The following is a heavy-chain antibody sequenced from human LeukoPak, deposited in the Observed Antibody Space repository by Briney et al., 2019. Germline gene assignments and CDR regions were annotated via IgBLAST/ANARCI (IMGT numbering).Heavy chain of an antibody. CDR2: IYSGGSI. CDR3: ARDRGYCSGGSCYSGFYY. CDR1: GFTVSNNY. J-gene: IGHJ4*02. Sequence: GGSLRLSCAASGFTVSNNYITWIRQAPGKGLEWVSVIYSGGSIYYADSVKGRFTISRDNSKNTLYLRMNSLRAEDTAVYYCARDRGYCSGGSCYSGFYYWGQGTLVTVSS. V-gene: IGHV3-66*01. D-gene: IGHD2-15*01.